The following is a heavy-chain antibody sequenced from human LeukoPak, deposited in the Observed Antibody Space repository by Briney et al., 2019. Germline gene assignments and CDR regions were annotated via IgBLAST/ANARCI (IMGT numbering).Heavy chain of an antibody. CDR1: GFAFSSNY. CDR3: ARMYSGSFMDY. V-gene: IGHV3-53*01. CDR2: IYSGGST. D-gene: IGHD1-26*01. Sequence: PGGSLRLSCAASGFAFSSNYMSWVRQAPGKGLEWVSVIYSGGSTYYADSVKGRFTISRDNSKNTLYLQMNSLRAEDTAVYYCARMYSGSFMDYWGQGTLVTVSS. J-gene: IGHJ4*02.